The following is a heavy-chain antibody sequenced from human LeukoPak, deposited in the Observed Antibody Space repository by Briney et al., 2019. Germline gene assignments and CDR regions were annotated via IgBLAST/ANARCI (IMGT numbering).Heavy chain of an antibody. J-gene: IGHJ6*02. CDR1: GYTFTSYD. Sequence: ASVRVSCKASGYTFTSYDSNWVRQAPGQGLEWMGWMNPNSGNTGYAQKFQGRVTMTRNTSISTAYMELSSLRSEDTAVYYCARGPYYYGSGSHWAYYYYYYGMDVWGQGTTVTVSS. D-gene: IGHD3-10*01. CDR2: MNPNSGNT. V-gene: IGHV1-8*01. CDR3: ARGPYYYGSGSHWAYYYYYYGMDV.